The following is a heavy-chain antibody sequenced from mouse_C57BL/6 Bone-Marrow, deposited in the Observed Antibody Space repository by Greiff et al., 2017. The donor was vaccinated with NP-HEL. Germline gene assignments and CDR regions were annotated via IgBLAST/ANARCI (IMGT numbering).Heavy chain of an antibody. Sequence: EVQLQQSGTVLARPGASVKMSCKTSGYTFTSYWMHWVKQRPGQGLEWIGAIYPGNSDTSYNQKFKGKAKLTAVTSASTAYMELSSLTNEDSAVYYCTRWGITTVVAPYWYFDVWGTGTTVTVSS. CDR3: TRWGITTVVAPYWYFDV. CDR2: IYPGNSDT. D-gene: IGHD1-1*01. V-gene: IGHV1-5*01. J-gene: IGHJ1*03. CDR1: GYTFTSYW.